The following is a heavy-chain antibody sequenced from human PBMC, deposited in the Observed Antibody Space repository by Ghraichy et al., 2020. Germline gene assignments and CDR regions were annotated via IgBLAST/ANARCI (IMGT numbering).Heavy chain of an antibody. D-gene: IGHD3-22*01. CDR2: IKQDGAKE. V-gene: IGHV3-7*03. J-gene: IGHJ5*02. CDR1: GFTFNAYW. Sequence: GGSLRLSCADSGFTFNAYWMSWVRQAPGKGMEWVADIKQDGAKEYYVDSVKGRFTISRDNAKNLLYLQMNSLRVEDTAVYYCAIDGYYYDRNGLYGPWGQGIQVTVSS. CDR3: AIDGYYYDRNGLYGP.